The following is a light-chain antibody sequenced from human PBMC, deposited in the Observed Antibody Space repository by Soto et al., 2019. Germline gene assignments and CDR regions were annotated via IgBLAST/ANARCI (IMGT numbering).Light chain of an antibody. Sequence: EIVMTQSPTILSVSPGDRATLSCRASQSVSSNLAWYQQKPGQAPRLLLYGASTRATGVPARFSGSGSGTDFTLTVSSLQSEDFAVYYCQQYYNWPPWTFGLGTKVDI. J-gene: IGKJ1*01. CDR2: GAS. V-gene: IGKV3-15*01. CDR1: QSVSSN. CDR3: QQYYNWPPWT.